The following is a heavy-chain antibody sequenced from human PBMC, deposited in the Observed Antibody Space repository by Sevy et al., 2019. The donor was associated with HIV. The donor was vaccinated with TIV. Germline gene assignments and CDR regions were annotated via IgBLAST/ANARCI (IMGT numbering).Heavy chain of an antibody. CDR1: GFTFSSYG. CDR2: ISYDGSNK. D-gene: IGHD3-22*01. V-gene: IGHV3-30*03. J-gene: IGHJ5*02. Sequence: GGSLRLSCAASGFTFSSYGMHWVRQAPGKGLEWVAVISYDGSNKYYADSVKGRFTISRDNSKNTLYLQMKSQRAEDTAEYYCAGDSSGYYSGRFDPWGQGTLVTVSS. CDR3: AGDSSGYYSGRFDP.